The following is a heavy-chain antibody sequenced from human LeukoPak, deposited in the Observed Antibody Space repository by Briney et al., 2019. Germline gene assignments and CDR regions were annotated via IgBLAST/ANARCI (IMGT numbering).Heavy chain of an antibody. CDR2: ISWNSGSI. J-gene: IGHJ4*02. Sequence: GGSLRLSCAASGFTFDDYAMHWVRQAPGKGLEWVSGISWNSGSIGYADSVKGRFTISRDNAKNSLYLQMNSLRAEDTAVYYCARGLRWIQLWFVSYFDYWGQGTLVTVSS. CDR1: GFTFDDYA. CDR3: ARGLRWIQLWFVSYFDY. D-gene: IGHD5-18*01. V-gene: IGHV3-9*01.